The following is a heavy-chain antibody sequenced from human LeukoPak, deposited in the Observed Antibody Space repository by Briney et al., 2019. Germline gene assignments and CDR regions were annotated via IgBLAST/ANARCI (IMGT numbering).Heavy chain of an antibody. Sequence: SETLSLTCTVSGGSISSGSYYWSWIRQPAGKGLEWIGRIYTSGSTNYNPSLKSRVTISVDTSKNQFSLKLSSVTAADTAVYYCARGGYYDSSGYHTPFDYWGQGTLVTVSS. CDR3: ARGGYYDSSGYHTPFDY. CDR1: GGSISSGSYY. J-gene: IGHJ4*02. D-gene: IGHD3-22*01. CDR2: IYTSGST. V-gene: IGHV4-61*02.